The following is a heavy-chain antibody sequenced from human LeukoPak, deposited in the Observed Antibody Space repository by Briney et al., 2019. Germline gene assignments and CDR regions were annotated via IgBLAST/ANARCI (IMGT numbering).Heavy chain of an antibody. CDR3: ARDSITGDNSLDF. D-gene: IGHD7-27*01. Sequence: GESLRLSCAASGFTFSTYGMQWVRQAPGKGLEWVAVIVGDGGKAHCADSVRGRYTVSRDNSKNTLYLQMNSLRAEDTAVYYCARDSITGDNSLDFWGRGTLVTVSS. CDR1: GFTFSTYG. V-gene: IGHV3-33*05. CDR2: IVGDGGKA. J-gene: IGHJ4*02.